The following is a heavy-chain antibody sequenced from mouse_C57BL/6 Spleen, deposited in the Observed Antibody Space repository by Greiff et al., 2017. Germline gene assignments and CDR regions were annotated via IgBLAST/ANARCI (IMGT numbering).Heavy chain of an antibody. Sequence: VQLKESGPELVKPGASVKISCKASGYSFTGYYMNWVKQSPEKSLEWIGEINPSTGGTTYNQKFKAKATLTVDKSSSTAYMQLKSLTSADAAVYYCARAPYYYGSSAYAMDYWGQGTSVTVSS. V-gene: IGHV1-42*01. D-gene: IGHD1-1*01. J-gene: IGHJ4*01. CDR1: GYSFTGYY. CDR2: INPSTGGT. CDR3: ARAPYYYGSSAYAMDY.